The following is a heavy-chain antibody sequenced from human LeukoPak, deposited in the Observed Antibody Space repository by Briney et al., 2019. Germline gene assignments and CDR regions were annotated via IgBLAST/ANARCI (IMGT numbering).Heavy chain of an antibody. D-gene: IGHD3-16*01. CDR1: GFTYAW. CDR2: IKSRPAGGTI. V-gene: IGHV3-15*01. Sequence: GGSLRLSCAGSGFTYAWMTWVRQAPGKGLEWVGRIKSRPAGGTIDYAAPVKGRFTISRDDSKNTVYLQMNSLKTEDTAVYYCTTVTGFWGSFDWGQGTLVTVSS. J-gene: IGHJ4*02. CDR3: TTVTGFWGSFD.